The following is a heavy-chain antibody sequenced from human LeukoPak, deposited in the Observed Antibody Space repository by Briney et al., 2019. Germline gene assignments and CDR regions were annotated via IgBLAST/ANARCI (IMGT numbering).Heavy chain of an antibody. V-gene: IGHV6-1*01. CDR3: ARCSGLGVSDY. CDR1: GDGVSSKSSA. J-gene: IGHJ4*02. CDR2: TYYRCKWNY. D-gene: IGHD2-8*01. Sequence: SQTHSLTRAISGDGVSSKSSAWNWIRQSPSRGPEWLGRTYYRCKWNYDYAVTMRGRITINPDASKNQLALLLNSVGPEDTAVYYCARCSGLGVSDYWGQGTLVTVSS.